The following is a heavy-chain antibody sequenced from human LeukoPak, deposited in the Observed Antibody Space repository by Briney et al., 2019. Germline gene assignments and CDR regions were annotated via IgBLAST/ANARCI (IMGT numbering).Heavy chain of an antibody. Sequence: GASVKVSCKASGYTFTSYGISWVRQAPGQGLAWMGWISAYNGNTNYAQKLQGRVTMTTDTSTSTAYMELRSLRSDDTAVYYCARESYYDSSGYYYYYYGMDVWGQGTTVTVSS. D-gene: IGHD3-22*01. CDR2: ISAYNGNT. J-gene: IGHJ6*02. V-gene: IGHV1-18*01. CDR3: ARESYYDSSGYYYYYYGMDV. CDR1: GYTFTSYG.